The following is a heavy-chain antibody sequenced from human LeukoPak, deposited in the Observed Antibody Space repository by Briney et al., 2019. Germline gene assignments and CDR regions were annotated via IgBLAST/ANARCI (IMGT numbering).Heavy chain of an antibody. CDR2: FDPEDGET. CDR3: ATERIMVRGVINNWFDP. Sequence: ASVKVSCKVSGYTLTELSMRWVRQAPGRGLEWMGGFDPEDGETIYAQKFQGRVTMTEDTSTDTAYMELSSLRSEDTAVYYCATERIMVRGVINNWFDPWGQGTLVTVSS. D-gene: IGHD3-10*01. J-gene: IGHJ5*02. V-gene: IGHV1-24*01. CDR1: GYTLTELS.